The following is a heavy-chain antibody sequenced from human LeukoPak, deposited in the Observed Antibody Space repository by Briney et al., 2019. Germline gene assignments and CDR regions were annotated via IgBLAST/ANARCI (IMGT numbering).Heavy chain of an antibody. Sequence: GGTLRLSCAASGFTFSNYGLSWVRQAPGKGLEWVSGITGSGGSTYYADSVKGRFTISRDNSKNTLYLQMNSLRAEDTAVYYCAKFVDYYDSSGSGDYWGQGTLVTVSS. CDR3: AKFVDYYDSSGSGDY. D-gene: IGHD3-22*01. CDR1: GFTFSNYG. J-gene: IGHJ4*02. V-gene: IGHV3-23*01. CDR2: ITGSGGST.